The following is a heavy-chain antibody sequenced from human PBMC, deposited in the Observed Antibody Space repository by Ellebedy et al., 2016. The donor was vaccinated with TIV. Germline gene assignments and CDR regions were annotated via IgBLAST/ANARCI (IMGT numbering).Heavy chain of an antibody. CDR2: TSYDGSTE. V-gene: IGHV3-30*18. Sequence: GGSLRLXCAASGFTFSDYGMHWVRQAPGKGLEWVAVTSYDGSTEHYADSVKGRFTISRDNSRDTLYLLMNTLRADDTAVYYCAKTLFWQSLGGDCDSWGQGTLVTVSS. CDR1: GFTFSDYG. D-gene: IGHD2-21*02. J-gene: IGHJ4*02. CDR3: AKTLFWQSLGGDCDS.